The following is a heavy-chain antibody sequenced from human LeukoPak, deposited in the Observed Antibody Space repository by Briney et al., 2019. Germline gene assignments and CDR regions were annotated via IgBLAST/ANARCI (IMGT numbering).Heavy chain of an antibody. CDR3: AKDKQLAALDY. V-gene: IGHV3-30*18. D-gene: IGHD6-6*01. Sequence: GESLKISCKGSGFTFSNYGMHWVRQAPGKGLEWVAVISYDGSNKYYADSVKGRFTISRDNSKNTLYLQMNSLRAEDTAVYYCAKDKQLAALDYWGQGTLVTVSS. J-gene: IGHJ4*02. CDR2: ISYDGSNK. CDR1: GFTFSNYG.